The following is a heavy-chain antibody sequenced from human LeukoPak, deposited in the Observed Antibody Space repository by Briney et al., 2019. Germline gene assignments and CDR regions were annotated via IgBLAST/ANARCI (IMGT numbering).Heavy chain of an antibody. CDR1: GFTFSTKY. V-gene: IGHV3-66*01. J-gene: IGHJ6*02. Sequence: GGSLRLSCAASGFTFSTKYMSWVRQAPGKGLEWVSLLYSGGITYYADSVKGRFTTSRDNSKNTLYLQMNSLRAEDTAVYYCARDRDGMDVWGQGTTVTVSS. CDR2: LYSGGIT. CDR3: ARDRDGMDV.